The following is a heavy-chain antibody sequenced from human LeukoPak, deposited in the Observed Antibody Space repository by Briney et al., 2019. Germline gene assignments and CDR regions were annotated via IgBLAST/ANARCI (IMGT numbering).Heavy chain of an antibody. CDR1: GGSISGYY. CDR2: INHSGST. Sequence: PSETLSLTCAVYGGSISGYYWSWIRQPPGKGLEWIGEINHSGSTNYNPSLKSRVTISVDTSKNQFSLKLSSVTAADTAVYYCARGNSNYAYWGQGTLVTVSS. D-gene: IGHD4-11*01. CDR3: ARGNSNYAY. J-gene: IGHJ4*02. V-gene: IGHV4-34*01.